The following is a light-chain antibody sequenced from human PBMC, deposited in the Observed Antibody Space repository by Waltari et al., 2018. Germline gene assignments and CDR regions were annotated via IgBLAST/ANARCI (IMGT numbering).Light chain of an antibody. CDR3: QQYNDWPRT. CDR2: GVS. Sequence: DMVMTQSPATLSVSPGERATLSCRASQGVAGNLAWYQQKPGQSPRLLIYGVSTRATGIPARFTGSGSGTEFTLTITSLQSEDSAIYYCQQYNDWPRTFGQGTKAEIK. J-gene: IGKJ1*01. V-gene: IGKV3-15*01. CDR1: QGVAGN.